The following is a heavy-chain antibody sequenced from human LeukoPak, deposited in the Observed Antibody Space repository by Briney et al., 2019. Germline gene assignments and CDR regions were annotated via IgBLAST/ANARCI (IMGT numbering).Heavy chain of an antibody. Sequence: GGSLRLSCAASGFTFSSYAMHWVRQAPGKGLEYFSAISSNGGSTYYANSVKGRFTISRDSSKNTLYLQMGSLRAEDMAVYYCARDRYGDYYGMDVWGQGTTVTVSS. V-gene: IGHV3-64*01. CDR1: GFTFSSYA. CDR2: ISSNGGST. CDR3: ARDRYGDYYGMDV. J-gene: IGHJ6*02. D-gene: IGHD4-17*01.